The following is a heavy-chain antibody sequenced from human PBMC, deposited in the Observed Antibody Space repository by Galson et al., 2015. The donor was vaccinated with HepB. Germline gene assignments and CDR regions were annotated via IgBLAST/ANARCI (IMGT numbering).Heavy chain of an antibody. Sequence: SVKVSCKVSGYSLTELSMHWARQAPGKGLEWMGGFDPGDGKRIYAQKFQGRVTVTEDTSTDTAYMELSSLRSEDTAVYYCATAPNYYESSGYRNWFEPWGQGTLVTVSS. CDR2: FDPGDGKR. CDR1: GYSLTELS. V-gene: IGHV1-24*01. D-gene: IGHD3-22*01. J-gene: IGHJ5*02. CDR3: ATAPNYYESSGYRNWFEP.